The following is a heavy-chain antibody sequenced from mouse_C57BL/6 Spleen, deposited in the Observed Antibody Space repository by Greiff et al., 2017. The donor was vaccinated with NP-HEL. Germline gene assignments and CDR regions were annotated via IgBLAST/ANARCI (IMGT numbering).Heavy chain of an antibody. CDR2: IDPEDGET. CDR3: ASYYSNYRGDY. CDR1: GFNIKDYY. D-gene: IGHD2-5*01. Sequence: EVKLMESGAELVKPGASVKLSCTASGFNIKDYYMHWVKQRTEQGLEWIGRIDPEDGETKYAPKFQGKATITADTSSNTAYLQLSSLTSEYTAVYYCASYYSNYRGDYWGQGTTLTVSS. V-gene: IGHV14-2*01. J-gene: IGHJ2*01.